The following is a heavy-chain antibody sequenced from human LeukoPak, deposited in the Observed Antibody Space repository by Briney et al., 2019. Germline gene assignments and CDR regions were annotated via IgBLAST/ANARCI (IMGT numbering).Heavy chain of an antibody. CDR1: GGSISSYY. J-gene: IGHJ5*02. V-gene: IGHV4-4*07. CDR2: IYTSGST. D-gene: IGHD6-13*01. CDR3: ARVSIAAAGGWFDP. Sequence: SETLSHTCTVSGGSISSYYWSWIRQPAGKGLEWIGRIYTSGSTNYNPSLKSRVTMSVDTSKNQFSLKLSSVTAADTAMYYCARVSIAAAGGWFDPWGQGTLVTVSS.